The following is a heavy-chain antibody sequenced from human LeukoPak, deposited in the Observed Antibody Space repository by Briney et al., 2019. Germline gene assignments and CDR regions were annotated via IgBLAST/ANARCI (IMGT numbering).Heavy chain of an antibody. D-gene: IGHD1-1*01. Sequence: PSETLSLTCTVSGGSISSYYWSWIRQPPGKGLEWIGSVSYRGDTYYNPSLQSRVTISVDTPKNQFSLRLNSVTAADTALYYCARDSLRIQSGTTPWGQGTLVTVSS. CDR1: GGSISSYY. CDR2: VSYRGDT. CDR3: ARDSLRIQSGTTP. V-gene: IGHV4-59*12. J-gene: IGHJ5*02.